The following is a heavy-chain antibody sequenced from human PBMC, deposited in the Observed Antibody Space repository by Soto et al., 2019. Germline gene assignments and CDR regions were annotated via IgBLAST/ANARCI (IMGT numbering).Heavy chain of an antibody. V-gene: IGHV4-39*01. CDR1: GGSISTSGYS. CDR3: ARHRYCSGGSCYHLDNWFDP. J-gene: IGHJ5*02. CDR2: MHYSGGT. Sequence: SETLALTCTVSGGSISTSGYSWGWIRQPPGKGLEWIGSMHYSGGTYNNPSLKSRVTMSVDTSKNHFSLKLGSVTAADTAVYYCARHRYCSGGSCYHLDNWFDPWGQGTLVTVSS. D-gene: IGHD2-15*01.